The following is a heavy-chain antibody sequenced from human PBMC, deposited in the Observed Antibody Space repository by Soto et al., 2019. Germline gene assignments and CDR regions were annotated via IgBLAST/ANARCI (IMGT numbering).Heavy chain of an antibody. Sequence: EVQLVKSGGGLVQPGRSLRLSCGASGFTFDDYGMHWVRQAPGKGLEWVSGITWNSGSIGYGDSVKGRFIISRDNAKNSLYLQMNSLRPEDTAFYYCAKAPSRSGWTFSAEYFHHWGQGTLVTVSS. CDR2: ITWNSGSI. J-gene: IGHJ1*01. D-gene: IGHD6-19*01. CDR1: GFTFDDYG. CDR3: AKAPSRSGWTFSAEYFHH. V-gene: IGHV3-9*01.